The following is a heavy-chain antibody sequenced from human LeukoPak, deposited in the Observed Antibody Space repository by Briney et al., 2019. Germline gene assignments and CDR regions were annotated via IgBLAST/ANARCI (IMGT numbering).Heavy chain of an antibody. CDR3: ARVEWEYTATVTGPRGMDV. D-gene: IGHD5-18*01. CDR1: GYTFTSYY. Sequence: ASVKVSCKASGYTFTSYYMHWVRQAPGQGLEWMGIINPSGGSTSYAQKFQGRVTMTRDTSTSTVYMELSSLRSEDTAVYYCARVEWEYTATVTGPRGMDVWGQGTTVTVSS. CDR2: INPSGGST. J-gene: IGHJ6*02. V-gene: IGHV1-46*01.